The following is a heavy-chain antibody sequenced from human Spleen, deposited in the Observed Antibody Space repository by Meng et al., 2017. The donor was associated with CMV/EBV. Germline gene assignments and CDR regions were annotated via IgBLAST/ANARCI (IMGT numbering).Heavy chain of an antibody. V-gene: IGHV4-30-4*08. Sequence: SSDYYCSGIRQPPGKGLEWIGYIYYSGSSDYNPSNKSRVTISIDTSKNQFSLKVNSVTAADTAVYYCAREVPSDFWSGFSSNWLDPWGQGTLVTVSS. CDR3: AREVPSDFWSGFSSNWLDP. J-gene: IGHJ5*02. D-gene: IGHD3-3*01. CDR2: IYYSGSS. CDR1: SSDYY.